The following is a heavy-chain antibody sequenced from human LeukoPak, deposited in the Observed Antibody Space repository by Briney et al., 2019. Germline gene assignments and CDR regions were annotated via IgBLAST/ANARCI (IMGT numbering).Heavy chain of an antibody. CDR2: ISSSVSTK. J-gene: IGHJ4*02. CDR3: ARLFDYGAN. Sequence: GSLRLSCSASGFTFSSYEMHWVRQAPGKGLEWVSYISSSVSTKYYADSVKGRFTISRDNAKNSLYLQMNSLRAEDTAVYYCARLFDYGANWGQGTLVTVSS. D-gene: IGHD4-17*01. CDR1: GFTFSSYE. V-gene: IGHV3-48*03.